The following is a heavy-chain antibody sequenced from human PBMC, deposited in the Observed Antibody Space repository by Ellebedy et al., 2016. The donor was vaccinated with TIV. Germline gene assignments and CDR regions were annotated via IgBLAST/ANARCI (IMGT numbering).Heavy chain of an antibody. CDR3: AKVPGGLLWFGELSNEYYFDC. V-gene: IGHV3-9*01. CDR2: ISKNSGSV. D-gene: IGHD3-10*01. CDR1: GFKFGDYY. J-gene: IGHJ4*02. Sequence: SLKISCAASGFKFGDYYMYWVRQAPGKGLEWVSGISKNSGSVGYADPVKGRFTIARDNAKNSLYLQMNSLRGEDTALYYCAKVPGGLLWFGELSNEYYFDCWGQGTLVTVSS.